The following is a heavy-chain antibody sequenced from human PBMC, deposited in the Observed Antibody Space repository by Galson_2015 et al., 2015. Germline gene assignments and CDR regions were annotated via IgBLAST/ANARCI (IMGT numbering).Heavy chain of an antibody. CDR3: VPAADDYGVSYYFDY. J-gene: IGHJ4*02. V-gene: IGHV3-30*01. D-gene: IGHD4-17*01. CDR2: ISYDGSNK. Sequence: SLRLSCAASGFTFSSYAMHWVRQAPGKGLEWVAVISYDGSNKYYADSVKGRLTISRDNSKNTLYLQMNSLRAEDTAVYYCVPAADDYGVSYYFDYWGQGTLVTVSS. CDR1: GFTFSSYA.